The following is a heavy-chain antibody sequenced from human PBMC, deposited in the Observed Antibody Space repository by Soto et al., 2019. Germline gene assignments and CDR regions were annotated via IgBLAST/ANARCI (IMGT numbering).Heavy chain of an antibody. CDR2: IYYSGST. V-gene: IGHV4-39*01. D-gene: IGHD2-21*02. Sequence: PSETLSLTCTVSGGSISSSSYYWGWIRQPPGKGLEWIGSIYYSGSTYYNPSLKSRVTISVDTSKNQFSLKLSSVTAADTAVYYCARLNIVAVTAPYYFDYWGQGTLVTVSS. J-gene: IGHJ4*02. CDR1: GGSISSSSYY. CDR3: ARLNIVAVTAPYYFDY.